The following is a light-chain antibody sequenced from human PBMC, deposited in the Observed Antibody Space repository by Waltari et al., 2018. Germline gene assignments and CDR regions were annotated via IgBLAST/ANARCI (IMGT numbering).Light chain of an antibody. CDR2: EDS. CDR1: SSDVGSYNL. Sequence: QSALTQPASVSGSPGQSITISCTGTSSDVGSYNLVSWYQQHPGKVPKLMIYEDSKRPSGISNRFSGSKSGNTASLTISGLQAEDEADYYCCSYVGSRIVVFGGGTKMTVL. V-gene: IGLV2-23*01. CDR3: CSYVGSRIVV. J-gene: IGLJ2*01.